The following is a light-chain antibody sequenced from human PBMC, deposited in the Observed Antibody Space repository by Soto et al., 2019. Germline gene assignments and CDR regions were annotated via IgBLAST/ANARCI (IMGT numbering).Light chain of an antibody. CDR1: QSVSTN. J-gene: IGKJ1*01. V-gene: IGKV3-15*01. CDR2: GAS. CDR3: QHYHNWPT. Sequence: ELVITQSPVNLSVSPGARATLSCRASQSVSTNLAWYQQKPGQAPSVLIYGASTRATNIPARLIVIGSGTEFTLPLSSLQSEDFALDDCQHYHNWPTFGQGTKVEI.